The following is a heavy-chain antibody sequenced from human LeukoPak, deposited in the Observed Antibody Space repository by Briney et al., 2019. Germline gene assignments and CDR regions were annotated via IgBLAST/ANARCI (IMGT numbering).Heavy chain of an antibody. J-gene: IGHJ4*02. CDR1: GGSISSSSYY. V-gene: IGHV4-39*01. CDR3: ARVFKGY. Sequence: SETLSLTCTVSGGSISSSSYYWGWIRQPPGKGLEWIGSIYYSGSTYYNPSLKSRLTISVDTSKNQFSLKLSSVIAADTAVYYCARVFKGYWGQGTLVTVSS. CDR2: IYYSGST.